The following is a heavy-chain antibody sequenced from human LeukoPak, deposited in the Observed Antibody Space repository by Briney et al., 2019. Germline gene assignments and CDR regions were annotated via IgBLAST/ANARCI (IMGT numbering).Heavy chain of an antibody. Sequence: PSETLSLTCTVSGGSISSFYWSWIRQPAGKGLEWIGRGFASGSTIYNPSLKSRVTISVDESKNQFSLELKSVTAADTAVYYCARHGYSNYVRHWGQGTLITVSS. J-gene: IGHJ4*02. D-gene: IGHD4-11*01. V-gene: IGHV4-4*07. CDR2: GFASGST. CDR3: ARHGYSNYVRH. CDR1: GGSISSFY.